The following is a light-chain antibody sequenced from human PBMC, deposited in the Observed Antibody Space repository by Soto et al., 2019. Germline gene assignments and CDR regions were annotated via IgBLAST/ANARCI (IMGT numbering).Light chain of an antibody. Sequence: EIVLTQSPGTLSLSPGERATLSCRASQSVTSSYLAWWQQKPGQAPRLLIYGASSRATGIPDRFSVSGSGTDGTLTISRLEPEDGEVYVCQQYGSSPTTFGQGTKVDIK. CDR3: QQYGSSPTT. CDR2: GAS. V-gene: IGKV3-20*01. J-gene: IGKJ1*01. CDR1: QSVTSSY.